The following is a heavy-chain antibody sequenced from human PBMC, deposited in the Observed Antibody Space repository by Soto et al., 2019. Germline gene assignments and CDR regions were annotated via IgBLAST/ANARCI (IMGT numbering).Heavy chain of an antibody. CDR3: AGHGDYFSIDY. CDR2: INHSGST. CDR1: GGSFSGYY. V-gene: IGHV4-34*01. D-gene: IGHD4-17*01. J-gene: IGHJ4*02. Sequence: TSETLSLTCAVYGGSFSGYYWSWIRQPPGKGLEWIGEINHSGSTNYNPSLKSRVTISVDTSKNQFSLKLSSVTAADTAVYYCAGHGDYFSIDYWGQGTLVTVSS.